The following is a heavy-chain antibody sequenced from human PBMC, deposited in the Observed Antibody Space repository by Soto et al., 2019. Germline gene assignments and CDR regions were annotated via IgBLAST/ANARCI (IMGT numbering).Heavy chain of an antibody. J-gene: IGHJ4*02. CDR3: ATYSTGWPPWLGY. Sequence: QVQLQESGPGLVKPSETLSLTCTVSGGSVSSGTYYWSWIRQPPGKGLEWIGYIYYSGSTNYNPSLESRVTISVDTSKNQFSLKLSSVTAADTALYYCATYSTGWPPWLGYWGQGTLVTVSS. CDR1: GGSVSSGTYY. V-gene: IGHV4-61*01. D-gene: IGHD6-19*01. CDR2: IYYSGST.